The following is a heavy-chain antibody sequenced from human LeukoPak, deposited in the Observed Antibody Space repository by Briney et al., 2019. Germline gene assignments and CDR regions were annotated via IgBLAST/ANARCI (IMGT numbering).Heavy chain of an antibody. CDR1: GVTFSSYW. CDR3: TRVQAGRSGLMDV. V-gene: IGHV3-74*01. Sequence: GGSLRLSCAASGVTFSSYWMHWVRQAPGKGLVWVSRINNDGSSAYYADSVKGRFTISRDNAKNTLYLQMSSLRIEDTAVYYCTRVQAGRSGLMDVWGRGTTVTVSS. D-gene: IGHD2-8*02. CDR2: INNDGSSA. J-gene: IGHJ6*02.